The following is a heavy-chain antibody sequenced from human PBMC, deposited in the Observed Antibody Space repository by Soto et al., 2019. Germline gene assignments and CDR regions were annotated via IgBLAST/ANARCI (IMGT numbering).Heavy chain of an antibody. CDR3: ARDYSRISGHYYYGMDV. CDR1: GGSISSYY. V-gene: IGHV4-59*01. D-gene: IGHD2-15*01. CDR2: IYYSGST. J-gene: IGHJ6*02. Sequence: KSSETLSLTCTVSGGSISSYYWSWIRQPPGKGLEWIGYIYYSGSTNYNPSLKSRVTISVDTSKNQFSLKLSSVTAADTAVYYCARDYSRISGHYYYGMDVWGQGTTVTVSS.